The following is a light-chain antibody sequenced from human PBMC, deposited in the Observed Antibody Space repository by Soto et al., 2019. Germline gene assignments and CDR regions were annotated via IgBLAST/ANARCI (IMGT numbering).Light chain of an antibody. CDR2: AVT. Sequence: QSVLTQPPSASGSPGQSVAISCTGTSSDVGGQNYVSWYQQHPGKAPKLIIYAVTERPSGVPDRFSGSKSGNTASLTVSGLQTEDEADYYCSSHAGNKNYVFGTGTKVTVL. V-gene: IGLV2-8*01. CDR1: SSDVGGQNY. J-gene: IGLJ1*01. CDR3: SSHAGNKNYV.